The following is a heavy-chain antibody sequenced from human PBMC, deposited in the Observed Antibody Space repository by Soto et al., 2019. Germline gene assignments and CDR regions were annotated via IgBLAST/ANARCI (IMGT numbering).Heavy chain of an antibody. CDR1: GFTFSSYA. J-gene: IGHJ4*02. CDR2: ISYDGSNK. CDR3: AILTTVTTY. Sequence: GGSLRLSCAASGFTFSSYALHWFRQAPGKGLEWVTIISYDGSNKYYADSVKGRFTISRDNSKSTLYLQMNSLRAEDTAVYYCAILTTVTTYWGQGTLVTVSS. V-gene: IGHV3-30-3*01. D-gene: IGHD4-17*01.